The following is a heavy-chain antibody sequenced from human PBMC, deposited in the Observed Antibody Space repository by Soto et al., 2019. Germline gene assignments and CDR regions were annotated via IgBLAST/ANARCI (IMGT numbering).Heavy chain of an antibody. CDR1: GFTCSIYA. CDR3: AKSARGDFWNGPEFDY. Sequence: EVQLLESGGGFVQPGGSLRLSCAASGFTCSIYAMSWVRQAPGKGLEWVSTIKGSGGSTYYADSVKGRFTISRDNSKNTLYMQMNSLRAEDTAIYYCAKSARGDFWNGPEFDYWGQGTLVTVSS. J-gene: IGHJ4*02. CDR2: IKGSGGST. V-gene: IGHV3-23*01. D-gene: IGHD3-3*01.